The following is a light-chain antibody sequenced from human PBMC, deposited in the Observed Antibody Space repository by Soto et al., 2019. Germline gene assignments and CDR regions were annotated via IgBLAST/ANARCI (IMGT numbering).Light chain of an antibody. J-gene: IGLJ1*01. CDR2: DVS. CDR1: SSDVGSYKD. CDR3: RAYADTFYV. V-gene: IGLV2-11*01. Sequence: QSALTQPRSVSGSPGQSVTISCTGTSSDVGSYKDVSWYQHHPGKVPKLIIYDVSERPSGVPDRFSGSKSGNTASLTISGLQAEDEANYYCRAYADTFYVFGTGTKVTVL.